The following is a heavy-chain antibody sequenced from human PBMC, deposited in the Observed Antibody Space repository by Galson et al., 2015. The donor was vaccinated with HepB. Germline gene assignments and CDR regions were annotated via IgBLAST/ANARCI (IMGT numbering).Heavy chain of an antibody. V-gene: IGHV3-21*01. CDR2: ISSSSSYI. D-gene: IGHD2-21*02. CDR1: GFTFSSYS. CDR3: ARDGTYCGGDCYPDAFDI. J-gene: IGHJ3*02. Sequence: SLRLSCAASGFTFSSYSMNWVRQAPGKGLEWVSSISSSSSYIYYADSVKGRFTISRDNAKNSLYLQMNSLRAEDTAVYYCARDGTYCGGDCYPDAFDIWGQGTMVTVSS.